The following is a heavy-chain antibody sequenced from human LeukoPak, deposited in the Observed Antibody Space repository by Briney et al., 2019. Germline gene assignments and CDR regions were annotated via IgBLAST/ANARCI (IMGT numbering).Heavy chain of an antibody. D-gene: IGHD2-15*01. Sequence: SETLSLTXAVSGYSISSGYYWGWIRPPPGKGLEWIGSIYHSGSTYYNPSLKSRVTISVDTSKNQFSLKLSSVTAADTAVYYCARHAKRDMVVEGQFDPWGQGTLVTVSS. J-gene: IGHJ5*02. CDR2: IYHSGST. CDR3: ARHAKRDMVVEGQFDP. V-gene: IGHV4-38-2*01. CDR1: GYSISSGYY.